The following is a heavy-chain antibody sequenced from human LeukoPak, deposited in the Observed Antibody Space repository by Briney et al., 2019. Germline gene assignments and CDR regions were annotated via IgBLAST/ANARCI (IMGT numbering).Heavy chain of an antibody. CDR2: INHSGSA. Sequence: SETLSLTCAVSGGSFSGYYWTWIRQPPGKGLEWIGEINHSGSANYSPSLSSRVTISLDMSESQFSLKLSSVTAADTAVYYCARVKLDYYYGMDVWGQGTTVTVSS. J-gene: IGHJ6*02. CDR1: GGSFSGYY. D-gene: IGHD1-1*01. CDR3: ARVKLDYYYGMDV. V-gene: IGHV4-34*01.